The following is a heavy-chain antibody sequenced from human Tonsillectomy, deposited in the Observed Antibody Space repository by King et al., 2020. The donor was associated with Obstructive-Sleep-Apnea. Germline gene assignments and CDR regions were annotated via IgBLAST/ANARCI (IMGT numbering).Heavy chain of an antibody. CDR2: IYPGDSDT. CDR1: GYSFTSYW. Sequence: QLVQSGAEVGKPGESLKISCKGSGYSFTSYWIGWVRQMPGKGLEWMGIIYPGDSDTRYSPSFQGQVTISADKSISTAYLQWSSLEASDTAMYYCARRXVXXDSSGXXXYAFDXWXQGXXVXV. V-gene: IGHV5-51*01. J-gene: IGHJ3*01. CDR3: ARRXVXXDSSGXXXYAFDX. D-gene: IGHD3-22*01.